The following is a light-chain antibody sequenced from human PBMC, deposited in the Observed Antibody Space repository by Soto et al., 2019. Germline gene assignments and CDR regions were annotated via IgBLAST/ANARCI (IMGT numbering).Light chain of an antibody. J-gene: IGKJ1*01. CDR3: QQCNTWPRT. CDR2: GAS. CDR1: QSVSSN. Sequence: EIVVTQSPATLSVSPGERATLSCRASQSVSSNLAWYQQKPGQAPRLLIYGASTRATGIPARFSGSGSGTEFALTISSLQSEDFAVYYCQQCNTWPRTFGQGTKVEIK. V-gene: IGKV3-15*01.